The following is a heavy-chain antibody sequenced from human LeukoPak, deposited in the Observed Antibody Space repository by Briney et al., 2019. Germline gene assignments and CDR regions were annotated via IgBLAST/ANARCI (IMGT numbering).Heavy chain of an antibody. CDR1: GGSISSGTFY. J-gene: IGHJ5*02. Sequence: SETLSPTCTLSGGSISSGTFYWGWIRQPPGKGLEWIGSIYSSGNPYYSPSLKSRVTISIDTSKNHFSLQLNSVTAADTAVYYCARHSSWFDPWGLGTLVIVSS. CDR2: IYSSGNP. V-gene: IGHV4-39*01. CDR3: ARHSSWFDP.